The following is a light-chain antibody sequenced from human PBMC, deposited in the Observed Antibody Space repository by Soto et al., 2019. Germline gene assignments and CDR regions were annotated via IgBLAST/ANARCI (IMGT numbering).Light chain of an antibody. Sequence: DIQMSQSVSTLSVSESARVTEXWRASQSVSIWLAWYQQKPGRAPKLLIYKSSILESGVPSRFSGSGSGTEFTLTISSLQPDDFATYYCQQFNTSPWTFGQGTKVDI. CDR3: QQFNTSPWT. CDR1: QSVSIW. V-gene: IGKV1-5*03. CDR2: KSS. J-gene: IGKJ1*01.